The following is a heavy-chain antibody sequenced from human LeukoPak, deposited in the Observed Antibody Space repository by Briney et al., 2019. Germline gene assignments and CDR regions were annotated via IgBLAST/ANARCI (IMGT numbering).Heavy chain of an antibody. D-gene: IGHD2-8*02. CDR3: ARDVYHTGDEY. J-gene: IGHJ4*02. CDR2: INPNSGGT. Sequence: VASVKVSRKASGYTFTGYYMHSVRQAPGQGLEWMGWINPNSGGTNYAQKFQGRVTMTRDTSISTAYMELSRLRSDDTAVYYCARDVYHTGDEYWGQGTLVTVSS. CDR1: GYTFTGYY. V-gene: IGHV1-2*02.